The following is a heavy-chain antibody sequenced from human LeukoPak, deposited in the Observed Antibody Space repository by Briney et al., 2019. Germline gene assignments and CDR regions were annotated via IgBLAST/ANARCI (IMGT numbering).Heavy chain of an antibody. D-gene: IGHD5-12*01. CDR3: ARDAGNSGYGCDL. V-gene: IGHV3-53*01. CDR2: IRSTGDT. CDR1: GSTVSTNY. J-gene: IGHJ5*02. Sequence: GGSLRLSCAASGSTVSTNYMSWVRQAPGKGLEWVSHIRSTGDTFYADSVKGRFTISRDNARNSLYLQMNSLRAEDTAMYYCARDAGNSGYGCDLWGQGTLVTVSS.